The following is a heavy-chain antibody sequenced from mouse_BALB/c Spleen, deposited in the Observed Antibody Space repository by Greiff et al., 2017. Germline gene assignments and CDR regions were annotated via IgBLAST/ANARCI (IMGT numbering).Heavy chain of an antibody. CDR2: ISSGGSYT. J-gene: IGHJ3*01. D-gene: IGHD1-2*01. CDR1: GFTFSSYT. CDR3: TRDRGLRPPWFAY. V-gene: IGHV5-6-4*01. Sequence: EVQGVESGGGLVKPGGSLKLSCAASGFTFSSYTMSWVRQTPEKRLEWVATISSGGSYTYYPDSVKGRFTISRDNAKNTLYLQMSSLKSEDTAMYYCTRDRGLRPPWFAYWGQGTLVTVSA.